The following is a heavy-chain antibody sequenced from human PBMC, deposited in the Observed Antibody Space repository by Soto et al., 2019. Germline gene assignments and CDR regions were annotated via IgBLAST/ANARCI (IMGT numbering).Heavy chain of an antibody. CDR3: AKGGHCSGGSCYFAFDI. V-gene: IGHV3-23*01. CDR1: GFTFSIYV. D-gene: IGHD2-15*01. J-gene: IGHJ3*02. CDR2: ISGSGGST. Sequence: GGSLRLSCAASGFTFSIYVMSWVCQAQGKGLEWVSAISGSGGSTYYADSVKGRFTISRDNSKNTLYLQMNSLRAEDTAVYYCAKGGHCSGGSCYFAFDIWGQGTMVTVSS.